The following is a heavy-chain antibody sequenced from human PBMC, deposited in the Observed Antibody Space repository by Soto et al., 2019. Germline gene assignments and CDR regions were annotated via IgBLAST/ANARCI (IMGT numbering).Heavy chain of an antibody. CDR2: ISHDGSFK. D-gene: IGHD6-19*01. CDR3: AKLEGSVPVDGDWFDP. J-gene: IGHJ5*02. V-gene: IGHV3-30*18. Sequence: QVQLVESGGGVVKPGRSLRLPCAASGFSSRSHGMHWVRQAQGRGLEWVAVISHDGSFKSYADSLRGRFTVSRDNSKNTLYLQIHSLRPEDTAVYYCAKLEGSVPVDGDWFDPWGQGTLVTVSS. CDR1: GFSSRSHG.